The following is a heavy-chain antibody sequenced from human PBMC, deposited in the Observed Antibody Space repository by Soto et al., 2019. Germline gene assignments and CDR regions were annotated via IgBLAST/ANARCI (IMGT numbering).Heavy chain of an antibody. Sequence: QVQLAQSGAEVKKPGASVKVSCKASGYTFTSYGISWVRQAPGQGLEWMGWISAYNGNTNYAQKLQGRVTMTTDTSTSTAYMELRSLRSDDTAVYYCARDGSGIAARPRYYYYGMDVWGQGTTVTVSS. V-gene: IGHV1-18*04. D-gene: IGHD6-6*01. CDR1: GYTFTSYG. J-gene: IGHJ6*02. CDR2: ISAYNGNT. CDR3: ARDGSGIAARPRYYYYGMDV.